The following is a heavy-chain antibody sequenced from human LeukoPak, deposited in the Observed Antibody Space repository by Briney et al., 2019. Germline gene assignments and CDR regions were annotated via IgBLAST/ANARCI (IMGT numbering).Heavy chain of an antibody. Sequence: SETLSLTCTVSGGSISSYYWSWIRQPPGKGLEWIGYIYYSGSTNYNPSLKSRVTISVDTSKNQFSLKLSSVTAADTAVYYCARIGHEDYYFDYWGQGTLVTVSS. J-gene: IGHJ4*02. CDR1: GGSISSYY. CDR2: IYYSGST. V-gene: IGHV4-59*01. CDR3: ARIGHEDYYFDY.